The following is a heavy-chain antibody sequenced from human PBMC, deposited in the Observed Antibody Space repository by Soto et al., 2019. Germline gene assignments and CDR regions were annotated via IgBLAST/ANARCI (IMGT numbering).Heavy chain of an antibody. CDR1: GGTFSSYA. CDR3: ARDTWVELLDYYYGMDV. CDR2: IIPIFGTA. V-gene: IGHV1-69*13. J-gene: IGHJ6*02. Sequence: SVKVSCKASGGTFSSYAISWVRQAPGQGLEWMGGIIPIFGTANYAQKFQGRVTITADESTSTAYMELSSLRSEDTAVYYCARDTWVELLDYYYGMDVWGQGTTVTGLL. D-gene: IGHD2-15*01.